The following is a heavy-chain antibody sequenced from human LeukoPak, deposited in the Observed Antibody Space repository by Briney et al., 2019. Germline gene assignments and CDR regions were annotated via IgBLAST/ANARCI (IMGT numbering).Heavy chain of an antibody. D-gene: IGHD3-10*01. CDR1: GFTFSSYG. CDR2: ISYDGSNK. Sequence: GGSLRLSCAASGFTFSSYGMNWVRQAPGKGLEWVAVISYDGSNKYYADSVKGRFTISRDNSKNTLYLQMNSLRAEDTAVYYCARDIRGLIDYWGQGTLVTVSS. V-gene: IGHV3-30*03. CDR3: ARDIRGLIDY. J-gene: IGHJ4*02.